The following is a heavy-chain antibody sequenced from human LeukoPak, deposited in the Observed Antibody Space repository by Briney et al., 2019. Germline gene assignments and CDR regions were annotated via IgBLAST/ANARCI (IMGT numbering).Heavy chain of an antibody. Sequence: GGSLRLSCAASGFTVSSNYMSWVRQAPGKGLEWVSVICSGGSTYYADSVKGRFTISRDNSKNTLYLQMNSLRAEDTAVYYCAREMSLWYNWNDTPNDAFDIWGQGTMVTVSS. CDR3: AREMSLWYNWNDTPNDAFDI. CDR2: ICSGGST. J-gene: IGHJ3*02. D-gene: IGHD1-20*01. CDR1: GFTVSSNY. V-gene: IGHV3-53*01.